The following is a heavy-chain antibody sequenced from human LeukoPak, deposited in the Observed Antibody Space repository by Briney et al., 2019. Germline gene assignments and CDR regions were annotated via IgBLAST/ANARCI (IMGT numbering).Heavy chain of an antibody. Sequence: ASVKVPCKASGYTFTSYGISWVRQAPGQELEWMGWISAYNGNTNYAQKLQGRVTMTTDTSTSTAYMELRSLRSDDTAVYYCARDVYSIAAAGTFDYWGQGTLVTVSS. V-gene: IGHV1-18*01. CDR1: GYTFTSYG. D-gene: IGHD6-13*01. CDR2: ISAYNGNT. CDR3: ARDVYSIAAAGTFDY. J-gene: IGHJ4*02.